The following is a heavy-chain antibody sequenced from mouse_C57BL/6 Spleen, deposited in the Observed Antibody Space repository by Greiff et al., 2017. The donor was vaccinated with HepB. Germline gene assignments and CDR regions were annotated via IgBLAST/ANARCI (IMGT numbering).Heavy chain of an antibody. CDR1: GYSITSGYY. D-gene: IGHD2-4*01. CDR3: ARDDDYDREGDY. J-gene: IGHJ4*01. CDR2: ISYDGSN. V-gene: IGHV3-6*01. Sequence: EVKVEESGPGLVKPSQSLSLTCSVTGYSITSGYYWNWIRQFPGNKLEWMGYISYDGSNNYNPSLKNRIAIPRDTSKNQFFLKLNSVTTEDTATYYCARDDDYDREGDYWGQGTSVTVSS.